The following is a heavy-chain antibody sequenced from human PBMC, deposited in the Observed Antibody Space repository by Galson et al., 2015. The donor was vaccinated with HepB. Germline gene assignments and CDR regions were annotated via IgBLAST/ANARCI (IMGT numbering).Heavy chain of an antibody. J-gene: IGHJ4*02. CDR2: IYYSGTT. V-gene: IGHV4-39*01. D-gene: IGHD5-24*01. Sequence: ETLSLTCTVSGGSISSSSYHWGWIRQPPGKGLEWIASIYYSGTTYYNPSLKSRVTMSVDTSRNQFSLQLSSETAADTAVYYCAKRGDGYKPPYDYWGQGTLVSVSS. CDR1: GGSISSSSYH. CDR3: AKRGDGYKPPYDY.